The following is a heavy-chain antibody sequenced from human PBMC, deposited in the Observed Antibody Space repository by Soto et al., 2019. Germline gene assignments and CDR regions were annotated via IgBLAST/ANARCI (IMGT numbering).Heavy chain of an antibody. Sequence: EVQLVESGGGLVQPGGSLRLSCAASGFTFSSHWIHWVRQAPGKGLVWVSRINSGGSTTDYADSVKGRFTISRDNAKNTLYLQMNGLRGEDTAVYHCVRGASGYYYVDYWGQGTLVTVSS. CDR2: INSGGSTT. CDR1: GFTFSSHW. D-gene: IGHD3-22*01. V-gene: IGHV3-74*01. J-gene: IGHJ4*02. CDR3: VRGASGYYYVDY.